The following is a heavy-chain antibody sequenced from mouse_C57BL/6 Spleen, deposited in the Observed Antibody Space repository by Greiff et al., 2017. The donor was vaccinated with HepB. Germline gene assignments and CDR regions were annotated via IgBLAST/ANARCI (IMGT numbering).Heavy chain of an antibody. CDR1: GFTFSDYY. CDR3: ARVDITTVVDY. D-gene: IGHD1-1*01. V-gene: IGHV5-16*01. Sequence: EVQLVESEGGLVQPGSSMKLSCTASGFTFSDYYMAWVRQVPEKGLEWVANINYDGSSTYYLDSLKSRFIISRDNAKNILYLQMSSLKSEDTATYYCARVDITTVVDYWGQGTTLTVSS. CDR2: INYDGSST. J-gene: IGHJ2*01.